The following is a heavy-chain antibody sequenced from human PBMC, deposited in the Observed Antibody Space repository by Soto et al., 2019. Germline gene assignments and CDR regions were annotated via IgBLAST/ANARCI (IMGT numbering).Heavy chain of an antibody. V-gene: IGHV1-69*13. J-gene: IGHJ6*02. CDR1: GGTFSSYA. Sequence: SVKVSCKASGGTFSSYAINWVRQAPGQGLEWMGGIIPIFGTANYAQKFQGRVTITADESTSTAYMELSSLRSEDTAVYYCARDSAVYSNYDLGYYYYGMDVWGRGTTVTVSS. CDR2: IIPIFGTA. D-gene: IGHD4-4*01. CDR3: ARDSAVYSNYDLGYYYYGMDV.